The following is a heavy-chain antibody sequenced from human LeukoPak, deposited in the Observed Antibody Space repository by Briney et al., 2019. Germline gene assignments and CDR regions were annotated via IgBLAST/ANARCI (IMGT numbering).Heavy chain of an antibody. Sequence: TGGSLRLSCAASGFTFNTYTMNWVRQAPGKGLEWVSSITASSTAIYSADSVKGRFTISRDNTKKSLYLQMNSLRAEDTAVYFCARDDFLTFDPWGQGTLVTVSS. V-gene: IGHV3-21*01. CDR3: ARDDFLTFDP. CDR2: ITASSTAI. J-gene: IGHJ5*02. CDR1: GFTFNTYT. D-gene: IGHD2/OR15-2a*01.